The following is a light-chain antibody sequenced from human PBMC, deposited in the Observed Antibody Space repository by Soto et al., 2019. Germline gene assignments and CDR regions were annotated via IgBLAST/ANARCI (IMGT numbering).Light chain of an antibody. V-gene: IGKV3-15*01. Sequence: IVMTQSPATLSVSPGERVTLSCRASQSVGSNLAWYQQKPGQVPRLLIYGESSRATGIPTTFSGSGSGAEFTLTISSLQSEDFAIYYCQQYSNWPFTFGQGTKVDIK. J-gene: IGKJ2*01. CDR1: QSVGSN. CDR2: GES. CDR3: QQYSNWPFT.